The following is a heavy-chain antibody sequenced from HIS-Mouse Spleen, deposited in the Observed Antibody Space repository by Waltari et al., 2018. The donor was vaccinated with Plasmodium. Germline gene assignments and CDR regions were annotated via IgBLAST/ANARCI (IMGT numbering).Heavy chain of an antibody. CDR3: ARHKKRGQLVRGYFDY. CDR2: IDWDDDK. V-gene: IGHV2-70*15. J-gene: IGHJ4*02. Sequence: QVTLRESGPALVKPTQTLTLTCTFSGFSLSTSGMCVIWIRQPPGKALEWLARIDWDDDKYYSTTMKARLTIHKDTSKNQVVLTMTNMDPVETATYYCARHKKRGQLVRGYFDYWGQGTLVTVSS. CDR1: GFSLSTSGMC. D-gene: IGHD6-6*01.